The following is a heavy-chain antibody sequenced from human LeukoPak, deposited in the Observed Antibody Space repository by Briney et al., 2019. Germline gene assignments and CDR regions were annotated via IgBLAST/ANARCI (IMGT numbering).Heavy chain of an antibody. CDR2: INPNSGGT. CDR1: GYTFTGYY. Sequence: ASVKVSRKASGYTFTGYYMHWVRQAPGQGLEWMGWINPNSGGTNYAQKFQGWVTMTRDTSISTAYMELSRLRSDDTAVYYCARDPHYDFWSGSTTIYGMDVWGQGTTVTVSS. D-gene: IGHD3-3*01. CDR3: ARDPHYDFWSGSTTIYGMDV. J-gene: IGHJ6*02. V-gene: IGHV1-2*04.